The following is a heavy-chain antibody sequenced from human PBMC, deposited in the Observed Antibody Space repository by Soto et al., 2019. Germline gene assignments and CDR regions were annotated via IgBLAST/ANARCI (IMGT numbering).Heavy chain of an antibody. CDR1: GVTFSSYA. CDR3: ATHRGRDGYNWAFFDF. J-gene: IGHJ4*02. Sequence: GGSLRLSCAASGVTFSSYAMSWVRQAPGKGLEWVSAISGSGANTYYADSVKGRFTISRDNSKNTLYLQMNSLRAGDTAVYYCATHRGRDGYNWAFFDFWGQGALVTVSS. D-gene: IGHD5-12*01. V-gene: IGHV3-23*01. CDR2: ISGSGANT.